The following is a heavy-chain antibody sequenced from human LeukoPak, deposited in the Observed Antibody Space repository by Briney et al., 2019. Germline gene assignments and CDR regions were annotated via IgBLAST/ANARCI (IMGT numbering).Heavy chain of an antibody. D-gene: IGHD2-2*01. CDR1: GGSISSGGYS. CDR3: ATGQDIVVVPAARAHWFDP. J-gene: IGHJ5*02. V-gene: IGHV4-30-2*03. CDR2: IYYSGST. Sequence: PSQTLSLTCAVSGGSISSGGYSWSWIRQPPGKGLEWIGSIYYSGSTYYNPSLKSRVTISVDTSKNQFSLKLSSVTAADTAVYYCATGQDIVVVPAARAHWFDPWGQGTLVTVSS.